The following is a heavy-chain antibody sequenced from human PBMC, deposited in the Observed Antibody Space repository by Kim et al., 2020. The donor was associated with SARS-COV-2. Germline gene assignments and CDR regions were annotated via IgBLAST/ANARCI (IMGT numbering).Heavy chain of an antibody. D-gene: IGHD6-19*01. CDR3: ARDQQWLVLGALDY. Sequence: GGSLRLSCAASGFTFSSYAMHWVRQAPGKGLEWVAVISYDGSNKYYADSVKGRFTISRDNSKNTLYLQMNSLRAEDTAVYYCARDQQWLVLGALDYWGQG. V-gene: IGHV3-30*04. CDR2: ISYDGSNK. J-gene: IGHJ4*02. CDR1: GFTFSSYA.